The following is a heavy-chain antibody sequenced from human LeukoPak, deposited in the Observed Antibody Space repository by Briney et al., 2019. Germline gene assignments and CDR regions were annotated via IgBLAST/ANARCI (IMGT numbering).Heavy chain of an antibody. CDR3: ASSSGIRFLEWLLQD. CDR2: IIPIFSTA. CDR1: GYTFSSYD. Sequence: ASVKVSCKASGYTFSSYDITWVRQAPGQGLEWMGGIIPIFSTANYAQKFQGRVTITADESTSTAYMELSSLRSEDTAVYYCASSSGIRFLEWLLQDWGQGTLVTVSS. J-gene: IGHJ4*02. D-gene: IGHD3-3*01. V-gene: IGHV1-69*13.